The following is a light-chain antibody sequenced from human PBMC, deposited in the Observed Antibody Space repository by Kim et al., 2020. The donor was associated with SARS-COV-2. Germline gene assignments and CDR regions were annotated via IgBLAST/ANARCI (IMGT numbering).Light chain of an antibody. CDR3: AVWDDILNGVL. CDR2: ANS. CDR1: NSNIGANI. Sequence: GPRVTISCSGSNSNIGANIVNWYQQIPGTAPKILIHANSKRPSGVPDRFSASKSGTSASLAISGLQSADEAHYYCAVWDDILNGVLFGGGTKVTVL. J-gene: IGLJ2*01. V-gene: IGLV1-44*01.